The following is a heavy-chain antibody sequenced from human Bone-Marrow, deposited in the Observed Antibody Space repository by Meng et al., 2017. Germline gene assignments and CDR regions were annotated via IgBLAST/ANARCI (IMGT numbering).Heavy chain of an antibody. J-gene: IGHJ6*02. CDR1: GGSISSYY. CDR2: IHYSGST. CDR3: ARDRWVVGWYDYYYYYGMDV. Sequence: SETLSLTCTVSGGSISSYYWSWIRQPPGKGLEWIGYIHYSGSTNYNPSLKSRVTISVDTSKNQFSLKLSSVTAADTAVYYCARDRWVVGWYDYYYYYGMDVWGQGTTVTVSS. D-gene: IGHD6-19*01. V-gene: IGHV4-59*01.